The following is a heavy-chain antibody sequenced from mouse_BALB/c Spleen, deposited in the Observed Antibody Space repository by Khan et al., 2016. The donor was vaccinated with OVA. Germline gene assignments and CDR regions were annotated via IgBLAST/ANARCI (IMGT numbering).Heavy chain of an antibody. V-gene: IGHV1S137*01. Sequence: QVQLQQSGAELVRPGVSVKISCKASGYTFTDYAMHWVKQRHAKSLEWIGVISTNYGDADYNQKFQVKASMTVDRSSSTVYMELARLTSEDSAIYYCVRGGKFAYWGQGTLVTVSA. J-gene: IGHJ3*01. D-gene: IGHD1-1*02. CDR3: VRGGKFAY. CDR1: GYTFTDYA. CDR2: ISTNYGDA.